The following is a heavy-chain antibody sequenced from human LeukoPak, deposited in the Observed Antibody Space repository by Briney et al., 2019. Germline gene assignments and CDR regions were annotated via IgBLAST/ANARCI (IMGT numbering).Heavy chain of an antibody. D-gene: IGHD1-14*01. CDR3: ATGGKEAGTQNWFDP. CDR2: ISAYNGNT. J-gene: IGHJ5*02. Sequence: ASVKVSCKASGYTFTSYGISWVRQAPGQGLEWMGWISAYNGNTNYAQKLQDRVTMTTDTSTSTAYMELRSLRSDDTAVYYCATGGKEAGTQNWFDPWGQGTLVTVSS. V-gene: IGHV1-18*01. CDR1: GYTFTSYG.